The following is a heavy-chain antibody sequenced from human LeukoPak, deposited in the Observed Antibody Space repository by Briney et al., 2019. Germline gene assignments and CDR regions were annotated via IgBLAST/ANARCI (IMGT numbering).Heavy chain of an antibody. CDR1: GYTFTGYY. CDR2: INPSIGGT. V-gene: IGHV1-2*02. J-gene: IGHJ6*04. CDR3: ATPYCSTTSCSMDLDV. Sequence: GASVKVSCKASGYTFTGYYMHWVRQAPGQGLEWMGWINPSIGGTNYAQKFQGRVTMTRDTSISTAYMELSSLRSDDTAVYYCATPYCSTTSCSMDLDVWGTGTTVTVSS. D-gene: IGHD2-2*01.